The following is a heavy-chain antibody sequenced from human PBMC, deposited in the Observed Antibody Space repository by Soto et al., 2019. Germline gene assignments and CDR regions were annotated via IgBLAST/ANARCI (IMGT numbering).Heavy chain of an antibody. J-gene: IGHJ4*02. CDR3: ARDSVAGLDY. V-gene: IGHV3-7*01. CDR1: GFTFSTYY. Sequence: EVQLVESGGGLVQPGGSLRLSCAASGFTFSTYYMTWVRQAPGKGLEWVANIKQDGSEKYYVDSVKGRFTISRDNAKNSLYLQMNSLRAEDTAVYYCARDSVAGLDYWGQGTLVTVSS. CDR2: IKQDGSEK. D-gene: IGHD6-19*01.